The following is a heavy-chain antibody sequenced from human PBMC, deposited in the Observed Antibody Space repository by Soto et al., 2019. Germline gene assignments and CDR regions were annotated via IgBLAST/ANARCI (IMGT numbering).Heavy chain of an antibody. CDR2: IYYSGST. V-gene: IGHV4-39*01. Sequence: SETLSLTCTVTGGSISSSRYYWGWIRQPPGKGLEWIGSIYYSGSTYYNPSLKSRVTISVDTSKNQFSLKLSSVTAADTAVYYCARRGSGSYSDYWGQGTLVTVS. CDR3: ARRGSGSYSDY. J-gene: IGHJ4*02. D-gene: IGHD1-26*01. CDR1: GGSISSSRYY.